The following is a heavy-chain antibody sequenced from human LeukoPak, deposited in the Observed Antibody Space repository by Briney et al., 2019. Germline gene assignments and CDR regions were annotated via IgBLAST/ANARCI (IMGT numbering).Heavy chain of an antibody. CDR1: GGSISSYY. CDR2: IYYSGGT. J-gene: IGHJ6*02. D-gene: IGHD3-3*01. CDR3: ARSRSGTYYYYGMDV. V-gene: IGHV4-59*01. Sequence: PSETLSLTCTVSGGSISSYYWSWIRQPPGKGLEWIGYIYYSGGTSYNPSLKSRVTISVDTSKNQFSLKLSSVTAADTAVYYCARSRSGTYYYYGMDVWGQGTTVTVSS.